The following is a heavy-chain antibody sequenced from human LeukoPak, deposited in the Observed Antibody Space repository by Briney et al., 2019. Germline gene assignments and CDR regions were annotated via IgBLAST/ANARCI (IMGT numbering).Heavy chain of an antibody. V-gene: IGHV3-23*01. D-gene: IGHD6-19*01. CDR2: ISDSGDNT. Sequence: GGSLRLSCTVSGFTFSIYGMSWVRQAPGKGLEWVSVISDSGDNTHYADSVKGRFTISRDNSRNTVYLQMNSLRAEDTAVYYCAKLWWQWRTFDIWGQGTMVTVSS. CDR1: GFTFSIYG. CDR3: AKLWWQWRTFDI. J-gene: IGHJ3*02.